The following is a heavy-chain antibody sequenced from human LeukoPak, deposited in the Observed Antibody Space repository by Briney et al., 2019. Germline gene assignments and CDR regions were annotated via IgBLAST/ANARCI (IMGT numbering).Heavy chain of an antibody. CDR1: GFTFSSYS. CDR2: ISSGSSTI. Sequence: GGSLRLSCAASGFTFSSYSMNWVRQAPGKGLEWVSYISSGSSTIYLADPVKGRFTISRDNAKNSLYLQMNSLRDEDTAVYFCARDYYGSGSYFFHSWGQGTLVTVSS. V-gene: IGHV3-48*02. D-gene: IGHD3-10*01. J-gene: IGHJ4*02. CDR3: ARDYYGSGSYFFHS.